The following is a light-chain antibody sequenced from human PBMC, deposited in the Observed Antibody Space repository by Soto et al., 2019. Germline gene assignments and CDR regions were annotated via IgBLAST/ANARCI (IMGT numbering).Light chain of an antibody. CDR3: QTWGTGLVV. V-gene: IGLV4-69*01. CDR2: VHSDGSH. Sequence: PVLTQSPSASASLGASVKITCSLRSGHNRYAIAWHQQRPEKGPRYLMKVHSDGSHSKGDGIPDRFSGSISGSEHYLSISSLQSEDEADYYCQTWGTGLVVFGGGTKLTVL. CDR1: SGHNRYA. J-gene: IGLJ2*01.